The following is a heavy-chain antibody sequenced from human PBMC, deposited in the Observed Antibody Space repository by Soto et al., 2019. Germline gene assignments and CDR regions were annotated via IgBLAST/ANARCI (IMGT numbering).Heavy chain of an antibody. D-gene: IGHD3-16*01. V-gene: IGHV3-23*01. CDR2: LTDTGGST. J-gene: IGHJ5*02. CDR1: TSNLKNYA. Sequence: GGSLRLSCVDSTSNLKNYAMAWVRQAPGKGLEWVSALTDTGGSTYYAASVKGRFTISRDNSRNTLFLQMDRLRVDDTAVYYCAKIKGAITFLQFDTWGQGTLVPVSS. CDR3: AKIKGAITFLQFDT.